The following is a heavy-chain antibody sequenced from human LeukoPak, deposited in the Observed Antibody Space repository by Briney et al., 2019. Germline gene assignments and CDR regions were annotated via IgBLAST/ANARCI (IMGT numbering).Heavy chain of an antibody. CDR2: IWYDGSNK. V-gene: IGHV3-33*01. J-gene: IGHJ4*02. D-gene: IGHD3-3*01. Sequence: GRSLRLSCAASGFTFSSYGMHWVRQAPGKGLEWVAVIWYDGSNKYYADSVKGRFTISRDNSKNTLYLQMNSLRAEDTAVYSCARGITIFGVVTRPDYWGQETLVTVSS. CDR3: ARGITIFGVVTRPDY. CDR1: GFTFSSYG.